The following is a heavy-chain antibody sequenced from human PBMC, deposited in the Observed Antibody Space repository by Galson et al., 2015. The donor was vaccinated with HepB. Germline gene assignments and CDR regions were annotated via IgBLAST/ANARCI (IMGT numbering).Heavy chain of an antibody. J-gene: IGHJ4*02. CDR2: ISYDGSNK. D-gene: IGHD6-13*01. V-gene: IGHV3-30*18. CDR1: GFTFSSYG. Sequence: SLRLSCAASGFTFSSYGMHWVRQAPGKGLEWVAVISYDGSNKYYADSVKGRFTISRDNSKNTLYLQMNSLRAEDTAVYYCAKVLGAAGTPYFDYWGQGTLVTVSS. CDR3: AKVLGAAGTPYFDY.